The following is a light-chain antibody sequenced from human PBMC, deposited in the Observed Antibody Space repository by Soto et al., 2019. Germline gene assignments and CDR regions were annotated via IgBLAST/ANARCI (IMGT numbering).Light chain of an antibody. CDR2: EVS. Sequence: QSVLTQPASVSGSPGQSITISCTGTSSDVGNYNYVSWYRQHPGKAPKLMIYEVSNRPSGVSNRFSGSKSGNTASLTTSGLKAEDEADYYCSSYTSSNTLYVFGTGTKVTVL. CDR1: SSDVGNYNY. J-gene: IGLJ1*01. CDR3: SSYTSSNTLYV. V-gene: IGLV2-14*01.